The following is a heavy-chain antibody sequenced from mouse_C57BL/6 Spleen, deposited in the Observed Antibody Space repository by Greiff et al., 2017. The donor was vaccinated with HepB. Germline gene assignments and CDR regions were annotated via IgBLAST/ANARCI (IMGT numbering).Heavy chain of an antibody. Sequence: VQLQQSGAELVRPGSSVKLSCKASGYTFTSYWMHWVKQRPIQGLEWIGNIDPSDSETHYNQKFKDKATLTVDKSSSTAYMQLSSLTSEDSAVYYCARYYYDYDGYFDYWGQGTTLTVSS. CDR2: IDPSDSET. CDR3: ARYYYDYDGYFDY. D-gene: IGHD2-4*01. V-gene: IGHV1-52*01. J-gene: IGHJ2*01. CDR1: GYTFTSYW.